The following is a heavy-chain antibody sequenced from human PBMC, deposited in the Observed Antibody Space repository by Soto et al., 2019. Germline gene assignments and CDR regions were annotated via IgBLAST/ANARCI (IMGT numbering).Heavy chain of an antibody. J-gene: IGHJ4*02. CDR2: IYYSGST. CDR1: GGSVSSGSYY. D-gene: IGHD6-19*01. Sequence: PSETLSLTCTVSGGSVSSGSYYWSWIRQPPGKGLEWIGYIYYSGSTNYNPSLKSRVTISVDTSKNQFSLKLSSVTAADTAVYYCAREGIAVAGFDYWGQGTLVTVSP. CDR3: AREGIAVAGFDY. V-gene: IGHV4-61*01.